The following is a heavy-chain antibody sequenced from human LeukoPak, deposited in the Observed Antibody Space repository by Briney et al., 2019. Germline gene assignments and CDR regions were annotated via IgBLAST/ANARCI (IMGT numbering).Heavy chain of an antibody. D-gene: IGHD6-13*01. CDR2: IKQDGSEK. V-gene: IGHV3-7*04. Sequence: QTGGSLRLSCAASGFTFSKNWMSWVRQAPGKGLEWVANIKQDGSEKYYVDSVKGRFTISRDSAKNSLYLQMNSLRAEDTAVYYCARVRYTSSWYYFDYWDRGTLVTVSS. CDR1: GFTFSKNW. CDR3: ARVRYTSSWYYFDY. J-gene: IGHJ4*02.